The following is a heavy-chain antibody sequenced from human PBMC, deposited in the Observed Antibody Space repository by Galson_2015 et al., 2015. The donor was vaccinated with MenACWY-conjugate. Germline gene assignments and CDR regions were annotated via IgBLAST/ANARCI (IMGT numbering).Heavy chain of an antibody. D-gene: IGHD1-1*01. V-gene: IGHV3-7*01. CDR3: ARIIHDGLDY. CDR2: INRDGGGT. Sequence: SLRFSCAASGFTFDSYRMSWVRQAPGKGLEWVTNINRDGGGTYYASSVKGRFTISKDNAENSLYLQMNSLRAEDTAIYYCARIIHDGLDYWGQGTLVTVSS. J-gene: IGHJ4*02. CDR1: GFTFDSYR.